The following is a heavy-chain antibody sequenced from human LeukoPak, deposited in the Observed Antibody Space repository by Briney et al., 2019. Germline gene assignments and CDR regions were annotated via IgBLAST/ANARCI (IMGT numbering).Heavy chain of an antibody. CDR3: VPTDSSGLD. Sequence: GGSLRLSCEASGFTFSHYWMHWVRQAPGKGLVWVSRTNTDGSSTNYVDSVKGRFTISRDNAKNTMYLQMNSLRAEDTAVYYCVPTDSSGLDWGHGTLVTVSS. CDR1: GFTFSHYW. D-gene: IGHD3-22*01. V-gene: IGHV3-74*01. J-gene: IGHJ4*01. CDR2: TNTDGSST.